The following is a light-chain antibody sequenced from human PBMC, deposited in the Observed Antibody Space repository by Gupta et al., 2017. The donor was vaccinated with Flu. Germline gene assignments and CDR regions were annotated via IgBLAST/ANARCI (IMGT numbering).Light chain of an antibody. CDR3: LLFYSESWV. CDR2: DTT. J-gene: IGLJ3*02. CDR1: TGPVTSRHY. Sequence: NTGPVTSRHYPYWLQQRPGQAPRTLMYDTTIKQSWTPARFSGSLLGGKAALTLSGAQPEVEADYYCLLFYSESWVFGGGTKLTVL. V-gene: IGLV7-46*01.